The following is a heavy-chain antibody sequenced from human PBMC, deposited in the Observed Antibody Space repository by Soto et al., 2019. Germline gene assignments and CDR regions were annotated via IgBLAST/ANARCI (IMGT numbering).Heavy chain of an antibody. CDR1: GGSFSGYY. Sequence: LSLTCAVYGGSFSGYYWSWIRQPPGKGLEWIGEINHSGSTNYNPSPKGRVTISVDTSKNQFSLKLSSVTAADTAVYYCARAGPYDFWSGYYTGFDYWGQGTLVTVSS. CDR3: ARAGPYDFWSGYYTGFDY. V-gene: IGHV4-34*01. D-gene: IGHD3-3*01. CDR2: INHSGST. J-gene: IGHJ4*02.